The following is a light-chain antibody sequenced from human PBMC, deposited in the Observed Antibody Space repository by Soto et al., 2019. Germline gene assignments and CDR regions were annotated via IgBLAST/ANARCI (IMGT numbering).Light chain of an antibody. CDR2: AAS. CDR1: QGISSY. J-gene: IGKJ3*01. Sequence: AIRMTQSPSSFSASTGDRVTITCRASQGISSYLAWYQQKPGKAPKLLIYAASTLQSGVPSRFSGSGSGTDFTLTISCLQSEDFATYYCQQYYSYPPFTFGPGTKADIK. V-gene: IGKV1-8*01. CDR3: QQYYSYPPFT.